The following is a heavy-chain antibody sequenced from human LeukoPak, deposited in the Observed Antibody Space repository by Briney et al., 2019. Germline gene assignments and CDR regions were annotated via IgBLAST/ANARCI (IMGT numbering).Heavy chain of an antibody. V-gene: IGHV3-30-3*01. Sequence: PGGSLRLSCAASGFTFSGYAMHWVRQAPGKGLEWVAVISYDGSQKYYADSVTGRFTISRDNSKNTLYLQMTSLRPEDTAVYYCASLLIPDIGYWGQGTLVTVSS. CDR2: ISYDGSQK. CDR3: ASLLIPDIGY. J-gene: IGHJ4*02. D-gene: IGHD2-21*01. CDR1: GFTFSGYA.